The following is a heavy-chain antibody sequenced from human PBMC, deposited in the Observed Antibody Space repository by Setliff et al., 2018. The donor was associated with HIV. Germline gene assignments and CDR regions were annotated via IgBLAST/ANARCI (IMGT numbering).Heavy chain of an antibody. CDR3: TTEVFRQWLVGDY. CDR2: IKSKSDDGTT. D-gene: IGHD6-19*01. J-gene: IGHJ4*02. V-gene: IGHV3-15*01. CDR1: GFTFSNAW. Sequence: GGSLRLSCAASGFTFSNAWMSWVRQAPGKGPEWVGRIKSKSDDGTTDYAAPVKGRFTISRDDSKNTLYLQMKSLKTEDTAVYYCTTEVFRQWLVGDYWGQGTLVTVSS.